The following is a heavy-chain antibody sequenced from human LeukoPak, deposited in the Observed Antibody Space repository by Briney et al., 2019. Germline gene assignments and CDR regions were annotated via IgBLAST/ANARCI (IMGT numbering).Heavy chain of an antibody. D-gene: IGHD1-26*01. Sequence: PSETLSLTCTVSGGSISTYYWSWIRQPPGKGLEWIGYIYYTGSTSYNPSLKSRVTISVDTSKNQFSLKLSSVTAADTAVYYCARMGATSQFDYWGQGTLVTVSS. CDR1: GGSISTYY. V-gene: IGHV4-59*01. J-gene: IGHJ4*02. CDR3: ARMGATSQFDY. CDR2: IYYTGST.